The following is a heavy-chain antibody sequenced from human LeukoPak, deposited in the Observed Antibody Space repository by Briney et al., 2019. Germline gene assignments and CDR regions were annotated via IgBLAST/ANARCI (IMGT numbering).Heavy chain of an antibody. CDR1: GFAVSSNY. CDR3: ARESYNSGIDY. CDR2: IYSGGST. J-gene: IGHJ4*02. D-gene: IGHD6-19*01. Sequence: GGSLRLSCAASGFAVSSNYMSWVRQAPGKGLEWVSVIYSGGSTYYADSVKGRFTFSRDNSKNTLYLQMNSLRAEDTAVYYCARESYNSGIDYWGQGTLVTVSS. V-gene: IGHV3-53*01.